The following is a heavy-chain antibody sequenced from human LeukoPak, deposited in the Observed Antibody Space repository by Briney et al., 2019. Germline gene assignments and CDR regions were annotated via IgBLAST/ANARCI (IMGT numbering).Heavy chain of an antibody. CDR1: GGTFSSYA. D-gene: IGHD3-9*01. Sequence: ASVKVSCKASGGTFSSYAISWVRQAPGQGLEWMGRIIPILGIANYAQKFQGRVTITADKSTSTAYMELRSLRSDDAAVYYCARDWTVDFDWLLYSFGYWGQGTLVTVSS. J-gene: IGHJ4*02. CDR3: ARDWTVDFDWLLYSFGY. V-gene: IGHV1-69*04. CDR2: IIPILGIA.